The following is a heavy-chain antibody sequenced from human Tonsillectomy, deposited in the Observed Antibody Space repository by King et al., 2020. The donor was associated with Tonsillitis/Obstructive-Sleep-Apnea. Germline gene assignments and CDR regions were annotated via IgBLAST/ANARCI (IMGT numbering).Heavy chain of an antibody. CDR3: AKSLTSPRGSFYYYGMDV. CDR2: ISSSSSFI. D-gene: IGHD3-9*01. Sequence: VQLVESGGGLVKPGGSLRLSCAASGFTFSSYGMSWVRQAPGKGLEWVSSISSSSSFIFYAGSVKGRFTISRDDANNSLYLQVNSLRAEDTAVYYCAKSLTSPRGSFYYYGMDVWGQGTTVTVSS. V-gene: IGHV3-21*01. J-gene: IGHJ6*02. CDR1: GFTFSSYG.